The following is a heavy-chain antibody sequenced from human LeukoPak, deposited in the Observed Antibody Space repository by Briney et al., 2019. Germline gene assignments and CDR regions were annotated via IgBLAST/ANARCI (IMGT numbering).Heavy chain of an antibody. J-gene: IGHJ4*02. CDR2: GYHSGTS. CDR1: GYSISTGYY. D-gene: IGHD4-23*01. Sequence: SETLSLTCAVSGYSISTGYYWGWVRQPPGKGLEWIGNGYHSGTSYYNPSLKSRVSISVDTSKNQFSLKLRSVTAADTAVYYCARKYGSNAGYFDYWGQGALVTVSS. V-gene: IGHV4-38-2*01. CDR3: ARKYGSNAGYFDY.